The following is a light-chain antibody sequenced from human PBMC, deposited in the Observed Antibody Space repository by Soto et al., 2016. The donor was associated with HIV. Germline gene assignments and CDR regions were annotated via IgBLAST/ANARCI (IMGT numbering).Light chain of an antibody. CDR1: QGISTY. V-gene: IGKV1-27*01. J-gene: IGKJ4*01. CDR3: QKYNSAPPLT. Sequence: DIQMTQSPSSLSASVGDRITITCRASQGISTYLAWYQQKPGKVPKILIYAASTLQSGVPSRFGGSGSGTDFTLTISNLQPEDVATYYCQKYNSAPPLTFGGGTKVEIK. CDR2: AAS.